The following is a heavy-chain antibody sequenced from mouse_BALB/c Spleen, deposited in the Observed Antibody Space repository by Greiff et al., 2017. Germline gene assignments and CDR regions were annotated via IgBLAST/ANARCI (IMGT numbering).Heavy chain of an antibody. V-gene: IGHV14-3*02. CDR2: IDPANGNT. D-gene: IGHD2-4*01. CDR1: GFNIKDTY. J-gene: IGHJ4*01. CDR3: ARITTRGYAMDY. Sequence: EVQLQQSGAELVKPGASVKLSCTASGFNIKDTYMHWVKQRPEQGLEWIGRIDPANGNTKYDPKFQGKATITADTSSNTAYLQLSSLTSEDTAVYCCARITTRGYAMDYWGQGTSVTVSS.